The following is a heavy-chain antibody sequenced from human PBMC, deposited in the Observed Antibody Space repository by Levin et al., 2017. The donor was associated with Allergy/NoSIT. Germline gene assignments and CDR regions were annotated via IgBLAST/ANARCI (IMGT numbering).Heavy chain of an antibody. D-gene: IGHD7-27*01. J-gene: IGHJ4*02. CDR1: GFTVSNSW. CDR3: TRAGPNWRIDY. CDR2: INHDGTST. Sequence: QPGGSLRLSCAASGFTVSNSWMHWVRQAPGKGLQWVSLINHDGTSTTYADSVKGRFTISRDIAKNTLYLHMNSLRAEDTALYYCTRAGPNWRIDYWGQGTLVTVSS. V-gene: IGHV3-74*03.